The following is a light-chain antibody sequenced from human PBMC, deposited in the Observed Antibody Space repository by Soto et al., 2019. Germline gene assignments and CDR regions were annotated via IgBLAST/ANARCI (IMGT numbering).Light chain of an antibody. J-gene: IGKJ4*01. CDR1: QSISSH. V-gene: IGKV1-39*01. CDR2: GAS. Sequence: DIQMTQSPSSLSASVGDRVTITCRASQSISSHLNWYQQKSGKGPKLLIYGASSLQSGVPSRFSGSESGTDFTLTISSLQPEDFATYYCQQSYSSPLTFGGGTEVEIK. CDR3: QQSYSSPLT.